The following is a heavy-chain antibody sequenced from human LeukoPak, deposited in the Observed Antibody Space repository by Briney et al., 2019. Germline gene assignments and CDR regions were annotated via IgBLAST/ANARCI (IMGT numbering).Heavy chain of an antibody. CDR1: GSTFSRYW. J-gene: IGHJ4*02. CDR3: TTGPSYGYEW. D-gene: IGHD5-18*01. V-gene: IGHV3-74*01. CDR2: VKSDGITT. Sequence: GGSLRLSCAASGSTFSRYWMHWVRHAPGKGLVWVPLVKSDGITTIYADSVKGRFTISRDNAKRTLYLQMNSLRAEDTAVYYCTTGPSYGYEWWGQGALVTVSS.